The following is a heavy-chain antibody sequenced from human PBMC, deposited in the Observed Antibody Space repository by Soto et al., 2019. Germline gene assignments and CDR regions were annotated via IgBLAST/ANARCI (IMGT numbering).Heavy chain of an antibody. CDR2: ISACNGNT. J-gene: IGHJ3*02. CDR3: ARVVVRMYDAFDI. Sequence: ASVKVSCKASGYTFTSYGISWVRQAPGQGLELMGWISACNGNTNYAQKLQGRVTMTTDTSTSTAYMELRSLRSDDTAVYYCARVVVRMYDAFDIWGQGTMVTVSS. D-gene: IGHD2-15*01. CDR1: GYTFTSYG. V-gene: IGHV1-18*01.